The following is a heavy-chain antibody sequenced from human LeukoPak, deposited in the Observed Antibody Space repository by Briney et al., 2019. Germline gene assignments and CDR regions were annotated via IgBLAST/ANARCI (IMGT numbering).Heavy chain of an antibody. J-gene: IGHJ4*02. CDR3: ARDLSVTDSSGPFDY. CDR1: GGSFSGYF. V-gene: IGHV4-34*01. D-gene: IGHD3-22*01. CDR2: INHSGSI. Sequence: SSETLSLTCAVFGGSFSGYFWNWIRQPPGKGLEWIGEINHSGSINYNSSLKSRVTISVDTSKNQFSLKVSSVTAADTAVYYCARDLSVTDSSGPFDYWGQGTLVTVSS.